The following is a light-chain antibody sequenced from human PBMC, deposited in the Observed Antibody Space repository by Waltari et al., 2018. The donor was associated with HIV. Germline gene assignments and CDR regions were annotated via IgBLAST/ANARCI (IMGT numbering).Light chain of an antibody. CDR3: QQYHDYST. J-gene: IGKJ1*01. CDR1: QSITTS. Sequence: DIQLTQVPSTLSASVGDRVTITCRASQSITTSLAWYQQKPGKAPKFLIYKASSLNSGGPSRFSVRGSGTDFTLTINSLQSDDFATYYCQQYHDYSTFGQGTKVEI. CDR2: KAS. V-gene: IGKV1-5*03.